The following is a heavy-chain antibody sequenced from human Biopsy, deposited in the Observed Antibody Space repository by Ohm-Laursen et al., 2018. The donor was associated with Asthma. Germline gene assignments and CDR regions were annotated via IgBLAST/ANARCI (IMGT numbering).Heavy chain of an antibody. CDR3: ARAVDYSHYYGIDV. J-gene: IGHJ6*02. CDR2: ISVYNGNT. Sequence: ASVKVSCKISGYTFNSAGITWVRQAPGQGLEWMGWISVYNGNTKVAQKLQDRVTMITDTSPSTAYMELRSLRSDDTAVYFCARAVDYSHYYGIDVWGQGTTVTVS. V-gene: IGHV1-18*01. CDR1: GYTFNSAG. D-gene: IGHD3-10*01.